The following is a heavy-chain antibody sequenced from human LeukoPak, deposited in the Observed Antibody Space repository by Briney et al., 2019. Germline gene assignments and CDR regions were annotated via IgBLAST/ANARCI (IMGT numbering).Heavy chain of an antibody. CDR3: ARGIGDYADY. Sequence: ASVKVSCKASGYTFTSYYMHWGRQAPRQGLEWMGIINPSGGSTSYAQNFQGRVTMIRDTSTSTVYMALSSLRSEDTAVSYCARGIGDYADYWGHGTLVTASS. J-gene: IGHJ4*01. CDR2: INPSGGST. V-gene: IGHV1-46*01. CDR1: GYTFTSYY. D-gene: IGHD2/OR15-2a*01.